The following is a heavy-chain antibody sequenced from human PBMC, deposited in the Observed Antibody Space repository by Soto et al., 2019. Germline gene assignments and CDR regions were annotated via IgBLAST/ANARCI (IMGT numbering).Heavy chain of an antibody. D-gene: IGHD6-13*01. CDR3: ARDLAAGDH. CDR2: INPASGST. J-gene: IGHJ4*02. V-gene: IGHV1-46*01. CDR1: GYTFTHYY. Sequence: QVQLVQSGAEVKKPGASVKLSCRTSGYTFTHYYIHWVRQAPGQGLEWLAIINPASGSTNYAQDFKGRVTLTMDTSTTTVYMELSGLRAEHTAIFYCARDLAAGDHWGQGTLVTVSS.